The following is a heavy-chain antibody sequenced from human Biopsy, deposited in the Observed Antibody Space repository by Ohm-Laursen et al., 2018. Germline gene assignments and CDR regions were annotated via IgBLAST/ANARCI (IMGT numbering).Heavy chain of an antibody. V-gene: IGHV3-21*03. J-gene: IGHJ6*02. CDR3: ARSRGSSGIATIYYYGMDV. CDR1: GFTLSSYS. D-gene: IGHD3-10*01. Sequence: SLRLSCTAPGFTLSSYSMNWVRQTPGKGLEWVSTISSSSDNIYYVDSVKGRFTISRDNAKNSLYLQMNSLRAEDTAVYYCARSRGSSGIATIYYYGMDVWGQETTVTVSS. CDR2: ISSSSDNI.